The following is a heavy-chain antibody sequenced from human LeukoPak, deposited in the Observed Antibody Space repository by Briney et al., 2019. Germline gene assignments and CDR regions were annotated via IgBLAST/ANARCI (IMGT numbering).Heavy chain of an antibody. D-gene: IGHD3-22*01. CDR3: ARIDDGGGYSLPFDY. V-gene: IGHV4-4*02. CDR1: GASISSNNY. J-gene: IGHJ4*02. Sequence: SGTLSLTCAVSGASISSNNYWSWVRQPPGRGLEWIGDIYHSGSTNYNPSLKSLVPISVDKSNNQFSLHLDSVTSADTAVYFCARIDDGGGYSLPFDYWGQGTLVTVSS. CDR2: IYHSGST.